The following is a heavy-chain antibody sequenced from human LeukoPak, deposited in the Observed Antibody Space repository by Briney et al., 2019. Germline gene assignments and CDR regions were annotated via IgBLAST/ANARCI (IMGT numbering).Heavy chain of an antibody. D-gene: IGHD2-21*02. J-gene: IGHJ4*02. V-gene: IGHV1-18*01. Sequence: ASVKVSCKASGYTFTSYGISWVRQAPGQGLEWMGWISAYNGNTNYAQKLQGRVTMTTDTSTSTAYMELRSLRSDDTAVYYCAGGTTYCSGDCPQDFDFWGQGTLVTVSS. CDR3: AGGTTYCSGDCPQDFDF. CDR2: ISAYNGNT. CDR1: GYTFTSYG.